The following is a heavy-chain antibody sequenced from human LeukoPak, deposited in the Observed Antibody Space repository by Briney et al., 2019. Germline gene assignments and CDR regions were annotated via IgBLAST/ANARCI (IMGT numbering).Heavy chain of an antibody. CDR1: GFTFSSYW. Sequence: GGSLRLSCAASGFTFSSYWMSWVRQAPGKGLEWVANIKQDGSVKHYVDSVKGRFTISRDNAKDSLFLQMNSLRAEDTAVYYCARDEGNWFDPWGQGTLVTVSS. D-gene: IGHD3-10*01. CDR2: IKQDGSVK. J-gene: IGHJ5*02. CDR3: ARDEGNWFDP. V-gene: IGHV3-7*04.